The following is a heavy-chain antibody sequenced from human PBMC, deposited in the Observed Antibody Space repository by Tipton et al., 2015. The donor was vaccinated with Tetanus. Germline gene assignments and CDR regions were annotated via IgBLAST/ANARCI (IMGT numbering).Heavy chain of an antibody. J-gene: IGHJ4*02. V-gene: IGHV1-18*01. D-gene: IGHD6-6*01. CDR3: ARDTSLGIYSRSINLDY. Sequence: QLVQSGSEMKEPGASVKVSCKASGYNFVNFGITWVRQAPGQGLEWVGWISAYNGKTKYAQKLQGRVTMTTDRSASTAYMDLRRLRPDDTGVYYCARDTSLGIYSRSINLDYWGQGTLVTVSS. CDR2: ISAYNGKT. CDR1: GYNFVNFG.